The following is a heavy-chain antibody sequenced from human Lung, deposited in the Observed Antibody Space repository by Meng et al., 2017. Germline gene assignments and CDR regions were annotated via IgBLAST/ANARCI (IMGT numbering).Heavy chain of an antibody. CDR1: GGSSSRGGYS. D-gene: IGHD3-10*01. CDR3: AREPYYYGSGSYSSYWYFDL. Sequence: AHVQGPSPERVKLYQPVALHCTVLGGSSSRGGYSWTWTRQPPGKGLEWIGYIYYRGSTNYNPSLKSRVTISVDTSKNQFSLKLSSVTAAESAVYYCAREPYYYGSGSYSSYWYFDLWGRGTLVTVSS. V-gene: IGHV4-31*03. J-gene: IGHJ2*01. CDR2: IYYRGST.